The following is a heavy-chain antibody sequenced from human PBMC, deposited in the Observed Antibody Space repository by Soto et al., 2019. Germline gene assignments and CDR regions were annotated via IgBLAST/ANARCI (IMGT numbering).Heavy chain of an antibody. CDR1: GFTVSSNY. J-gene: IGHJ3*02. V-gene: IGHV3-66*01. CDR3: ASYCSGGSCYSYAFDI. Sequence: EVQLVESGGGLVQPGGSLRLSCAASGFTVSSNYMSWVRQAPGKGLEWVSVIYSGGSTYYADSVKGRFTISRDNSKNTLYLQMNSLRAEDTAAYYCASYCSGGSCYSYAFDIWGQGTMVTVSS. CDR2: IYSGGST. D-gene: IGHD2-15*01.